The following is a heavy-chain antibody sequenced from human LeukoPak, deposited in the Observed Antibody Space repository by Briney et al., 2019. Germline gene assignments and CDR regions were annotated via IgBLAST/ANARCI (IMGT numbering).Heavy chain of an antibody. CDR1: GGSINSYF. J-gene: IGHJ5*02. D-gene: IGHD6-13*01. Sequence: SETLSLTCTVSGGSINSYFWSCIRQPPEKGLEWIGYIYYSGSTNYNPSLKSRVTISVDTSKNQFSLKLRSVTAADSAVYYCARDASSWSGWFDPWGQGILVTVSS. V-gene: IGHV4-59*01. CDR3: ARDASSWSGWFDP. CDR2: IYYSGST.